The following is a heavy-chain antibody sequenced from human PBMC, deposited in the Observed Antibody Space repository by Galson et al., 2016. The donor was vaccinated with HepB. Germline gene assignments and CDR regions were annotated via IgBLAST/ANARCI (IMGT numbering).Heavy chain of an antibody. Sequence: SETLSLTCNVSGGSISVYYWNWLRQPPGKGLELIGYVSDSGTPSYNPSLKSRVTISVDTSKNQFSLNLTSVTAADTAVYFCARAPYGSGSYFGLKWFDPWGQGTLVTVSS. D-gene: IGHD3-10*01. CDR2: VSDSGTP. J-gene: IGHJ5*02. CDR3: ARAPYGSGSYFGLKWFDP. V-gene: IGHV4-59*12. CDR1: GGSISVYY.